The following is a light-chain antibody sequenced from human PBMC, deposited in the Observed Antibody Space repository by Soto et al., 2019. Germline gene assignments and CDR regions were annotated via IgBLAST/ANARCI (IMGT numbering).Light chain of an antibody. CDR1: QSINRG. V-gene: IGKV1-5*01. J-gene: IGKJ4*01. Sequence: DIQMTQSPSTLSASVGDRVTITCRASQSINRGLAWYQQKPGKAPKLLVYDVSTLEGGVPSRFSGSGSGTEFTLTISSLQPDDFATYSCQQYKTYPLTFGGGTKVEIE. CDR3: QQYKTYPLT. CDR2: DVS.